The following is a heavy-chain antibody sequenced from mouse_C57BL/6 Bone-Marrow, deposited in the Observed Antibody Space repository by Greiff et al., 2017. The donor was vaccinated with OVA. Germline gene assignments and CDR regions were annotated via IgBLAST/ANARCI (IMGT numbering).Heavy chain of an antibody. J-gene: IGHJ4*01. D-gene: IGHD2-1*01. CDR1: GYTFTDYN. Sequence: VQLQQSGPELVKPGASVKMSCKASGYTFTDYNMHWVKQSHGKSLEWIGYINPNNGGTSYNQKFKGKATLTVNKSSSTAYMELRSLTSEDSAVYYCARSPYGNYEGGAMDYWGQGTSVTVSS. CDR3: ARSPYGNYEGGAMDY. V-gene: IGHV1-22*01. CDR2: INPNNGGT.